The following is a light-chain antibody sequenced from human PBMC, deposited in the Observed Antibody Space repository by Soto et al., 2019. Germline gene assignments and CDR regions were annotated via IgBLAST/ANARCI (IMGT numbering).Light chain of an antibody. CDR3: QQYGSSGT. J-gene: IGKJ1*01. Sequence: EIVLTRSPGTRSRSPGGRGTVCVRASQSVSNNYLAWYQQKPGQAPRLLIYGASNRATGIPDRFSGSGSGTDFTLTISRLETEDFAVYYCQQYGSSGTFGQGTKVDI. CDR1: QSVSNNY. V-gene: IGKV3-20*01. CDR2: GAS.